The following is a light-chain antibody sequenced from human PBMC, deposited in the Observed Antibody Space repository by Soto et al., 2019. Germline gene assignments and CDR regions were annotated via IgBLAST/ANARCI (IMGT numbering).Light chain of an antibody. CDR2: GAS. J-gene: IGKJ1*01. CDR3: QQYGSSGT. V-gene: IGKV3-20*01. Sequence: EIVLTQSPGTLSLPPGERATLSCRASQSVSNNYLAWYQQKPGQAPRLLIYGASNRATGIPDRLSGSGSGTDFTLTISRMEPEDFAVYYCQQYGSSGTFGQGTKVDI. CDR1: QSVSNNY.